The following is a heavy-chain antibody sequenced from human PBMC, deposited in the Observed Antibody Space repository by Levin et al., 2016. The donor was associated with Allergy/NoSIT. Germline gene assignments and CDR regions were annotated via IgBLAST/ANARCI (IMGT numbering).Heavy chain of an antibody. D-gene: IGHD3-3*01. CDR2: ISAYNGNT. J-gene: IGHJ6*02. Sequence: ASVKVSCKASGYTFTSYGISWVRQAPGQGLEWMGWISAYNGNTNYAQKLQGRVTMTTDTSTSTAYMELRSLRSDDTAVYYCARELPIPLYYDFWSGYYDSYYYYGMDVWGQGTTVTVSS. CDR3: ARELPIPLYYDFWSGYYDSYYYYGMDV. CDR1: GYTFTSYG. V-gene: IGHV1-18*01.